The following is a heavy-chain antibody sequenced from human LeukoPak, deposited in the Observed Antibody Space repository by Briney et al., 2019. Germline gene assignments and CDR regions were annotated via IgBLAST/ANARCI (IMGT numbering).Heavy chain of an antibody. J-gene: IGHJ4*02. V-gene: IGHV4-31*03. Sequence: SETLSLTCTVSGGSISSGGYYWSWIRQHPGKGLEWIGYIYYSGSTYYNPSLKSRVTISVDTSKNQFSPKLSSVTAADTAVYYCARIPAPRHYYDSSGYYLDYWGQGTLVTVSS. CDR1: GGSISSGGYY. CDR3: ARIPAPRHYYDSSGYYLDY. D-gene: IGHD3-22*01. CDR2: IYYSGST.